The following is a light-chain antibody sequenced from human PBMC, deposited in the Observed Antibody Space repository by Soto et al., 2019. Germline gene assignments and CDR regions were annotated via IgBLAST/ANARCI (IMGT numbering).Light chain of an antibody. J-gene: IGLJ2*01. CDR3: SSYTSSSTVV. CDR2: DVS. V-gene: IGLV2-14*01. CDR1: SSDVGGYNY. Sequence: QAASVSGSPGQSITISCTGTSSDVGGYNYVSWYQQHPGKAPKLMIYDVSNRPSGVSNRFSGSKSGNTASLTISGLQAEDEADYYCSSYTSSSTVVFGGGTKLTVL.